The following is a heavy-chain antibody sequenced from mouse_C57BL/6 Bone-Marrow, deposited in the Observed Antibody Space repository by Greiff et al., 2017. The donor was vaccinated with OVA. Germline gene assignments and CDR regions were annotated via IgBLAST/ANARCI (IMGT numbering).Heavy chain of an antibody. CDR1: GFTFSDYG. Sequence: EVQLVESGGGLVKPGGSLKLSCAASGFTFSDYGMHWVRQAPEKGLEWVAYISSGSSTINYADTVKGRFPISRDNAKNTLFLQMTSLRSEDTAMYYCASLLYYGSSYDWYFDVWGTGTTVTVSS. CDR3: ASLLYYGSSYDWYFDV. D-gene: IGHD1-1*01. J-gene: IGHJ1*03. CDR2: ISSGSSTI. V-gene: IGHV5-17*01.